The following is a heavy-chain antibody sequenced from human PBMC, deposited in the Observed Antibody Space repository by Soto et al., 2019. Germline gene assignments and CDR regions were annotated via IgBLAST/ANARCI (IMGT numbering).Heavy chain of an antibody. CDR3: ARMATSGTLNWFDP. Sequence: GASVKVSCKASGYAFSNNDISWVRQATGQGLEWMGWMNPNSGNGGYAQKFQGRVTMTRDTSTGTAYMELSSLASDDTAIYYCARMATSGTLNWFDPWGQGTLVTVSS. J-gene: IGHJ5*02. CDR2: MNPNSGNG. V-gene: IGHV1-8*01. CDR1: GYAFSNND.